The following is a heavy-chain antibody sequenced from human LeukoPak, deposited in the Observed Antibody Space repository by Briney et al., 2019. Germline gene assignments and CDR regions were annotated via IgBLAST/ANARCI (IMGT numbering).Heavy chain of an antibody. Sequence: PGGSLRLSCAASGFTFSGSAMHWLRQASGKGLEWVGRIRSKANSYATAYAASVKGRFTISRDDSKNTAYLQMNSLKTEDTAVYYCLLSNLHYYYYYMDVWGKGTTVTVSS. CDR1: GFTFSGSA. J-gene: IGHJ6*03. CDR3: LLSNLHYYYYYMDV. CDR2: IRSKANSYAT. V-gene: IGHV3-73*01.